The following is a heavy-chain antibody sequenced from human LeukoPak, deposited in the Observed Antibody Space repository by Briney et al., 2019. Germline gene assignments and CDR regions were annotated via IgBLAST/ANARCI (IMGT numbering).Heavy chain of an antibody. CDR1: GGSISSSSYY. J-gene: IGHJ4*02. CDR3: ARDPRTYGSGT. CDR2: IYYSGST. Sequence: TSSETLSLTCTVSGGSISSSSYYWGWIRQPPGKGLEWIGSIYYSGSTYYNPSLKSRVTISVDTSKNQFSLKLSSVTAADTAVYYCARDPRTYGSGTWGQGTLVTVSS. D-gene: IGHD3-10*01. V-gene: IGHV4-39*07.